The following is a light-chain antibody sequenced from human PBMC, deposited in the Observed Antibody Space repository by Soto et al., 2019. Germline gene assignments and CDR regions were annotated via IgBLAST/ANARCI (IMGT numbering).Light chain of an antibody. CDR1: SSDVGGYDY. J-gene: IGLJ1*01. V-gene: IGLV2-11*01. CDR3: CSYAGSYTFDV. Sequence: QSVLTQPRSVSGSPGQSVTISCTGSSSDVGGYDYVSWYQHRPGTAPKLLIYDVTMRPSGVPDRFSGSKSANTASLTISGLQAEDEADYYCCSYAGSYTFDVFGTGTKLTVL. CDR2: DVT.